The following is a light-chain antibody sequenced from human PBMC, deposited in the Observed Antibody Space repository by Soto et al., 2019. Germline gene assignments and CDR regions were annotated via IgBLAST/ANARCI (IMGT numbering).Light chain of an antibody. CDR1: QSVSSSY. CDR3: QQYGSSPRT. Sequence: EIVLTQSPGTLSLSPGERATLSCRASQSVSSSYLAWYQQKPGQAPRLLNYGASSRATGIPDRFSGSGSGTDFTLTISRLEPEDFAVYYCQQYGSSPRTFGQGPKVEIK. CDR2: GAS. J-gene: IGKJ1*01. V-gene: IGKV3-20*01.